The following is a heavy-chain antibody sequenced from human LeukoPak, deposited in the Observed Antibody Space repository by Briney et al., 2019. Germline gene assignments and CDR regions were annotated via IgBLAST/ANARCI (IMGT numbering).Heavy chain of an antibody. D-gene: IGHD5-12*01. Sequence: GASVKVSCKASGYTFTGYYMHWVRQAPGQGLEWMGWINPNSGGTNYAQKFQGRVTMTRDTSISTAYMELSRLRSDDTAVYYCARGLGYSGYDFDYWGQGTLVTVSS. V-gene: IGHV1-2*02. CDR3: ARGLGYSGYDFDY. CDR2: INPNSGGT. CDR1: GYTFTGYY. J-gene: IGHJ4*02.